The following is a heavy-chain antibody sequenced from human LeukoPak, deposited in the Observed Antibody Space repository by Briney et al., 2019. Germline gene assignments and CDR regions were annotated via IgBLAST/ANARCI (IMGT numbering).Heavy chain of an antibody. CDR3: TTELTRYSSSWYPYYFDY. D-gene: IGHD6-13*01. V-gene: IGHV3-15*01. J-gene: IGHJ4*02. Sequence: GGSLRLSCAASGFTFSNAWMSWVRQAPGKGLEWVGRIKSKTDGGTTDYAAPVKGRFTISRDDSKNMLYLQMNSLKTEDTAVYYCTTELTRYSSSWYPYYFDYWGQGTLVTVSS. CDR2: IKSKTDGGTT. CDR1: GFTFSNAW.